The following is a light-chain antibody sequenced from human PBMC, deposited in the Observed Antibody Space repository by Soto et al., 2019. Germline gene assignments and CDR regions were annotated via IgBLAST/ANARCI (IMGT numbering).Light chain of an antibody. CDR1: HNINTY. Sequence: IVLTQSPATLSLSPGERATLSCRDSHNINTYLVWYQQKPGQVPRLLIYDTSTRATGIPARFSGSGSGTDFTLTISGLAPEDFAVYYCQHRSSWPPGFGQGTRLEIK. CDR3: QHRSSWPPG. CDR2: DTS. V-gene: IGKV3-11*01. J-gene: IGKJ5*01.